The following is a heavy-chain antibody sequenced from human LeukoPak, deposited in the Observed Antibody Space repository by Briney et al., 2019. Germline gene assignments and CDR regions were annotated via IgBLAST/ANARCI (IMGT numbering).Heavy chain of an antibody. CDR1: GGPISTYY. J-gene: IGHJ3*01. CDR2: IYYSGST. CDR3: ARRGIVALAFDL. V-gene: IGHV4-59*08. Sequence: SETLSLTCSVSGGPISTYYWSWIRQPPGKGLEWIGHIYYSGSTNYHPSLKSRLTISVDTSKDQLSLKLSSVTAADTAVYYCARRGIVALAFDLWGQGTTVTVSS. D-gene: IGHD2-15*01.